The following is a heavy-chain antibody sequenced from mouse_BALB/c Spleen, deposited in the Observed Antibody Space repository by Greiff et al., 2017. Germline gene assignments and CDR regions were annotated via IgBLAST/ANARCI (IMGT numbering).Heavy chain of an antibody. D-gene: IGHD2-1*01. J-gene: IGHJ2*01. Sequence: EVQVVESGGGLVQPGGSRKLSCAASGFTFSSYAMSWVRQTPEKRLEWVASISSGGSTYYPDSVKGRFTISRDNARNILYLQMSSLRSEDTAMYYCARGGYGNYVDYFDYWGQGTTLTVSS. CDR2: ISSGGST. V-gene: IGHV5-6-5*01. CDR1: GFTFSSYA. CDR3: ARGGYGNYVDYFDY.